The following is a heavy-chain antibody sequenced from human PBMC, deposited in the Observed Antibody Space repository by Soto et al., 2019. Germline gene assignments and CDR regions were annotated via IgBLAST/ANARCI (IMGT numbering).Heavy chain of an antibody. D-gene: IGHD4-17*01. CDR3: ARADYGADEWLDP. CDR1: GYSFSMYG. Sequence: GASVKVSCKASGYSFSMYGISWVRQAPGQGLEWVGWINVHDGNINYARKLQGRVSLTTDTSTSTAYMELGNLRYDDTAVYYCARADYGADEWLDPWGQGTLVTVSS. CDR2: INVHDGNI. J-gene: IGHJ5*02. V-gene: IGHV1-18*01.